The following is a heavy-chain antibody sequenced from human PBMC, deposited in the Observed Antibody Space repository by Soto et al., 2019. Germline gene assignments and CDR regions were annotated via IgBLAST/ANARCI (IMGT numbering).Heavy chain of an antibody. Sequence: PSETLSLTCAVYGGSFSGYYWSWIRQPPGKGLEWIGEINHSGSTNYNPSLKSGVTISLETSQNQFSLKLSAVTAADTPVYYCGIVQRIGVVIVFGWFDPWGQGTLVTVSS. CDR2: INHSGST. CDR3: GIVQRIGVVIVFGWFDP. D-gene: IGHD3-3*01. J-gene: IGHJ5*02. V-gene: IGHV4-34*01. CDR1: GGSFSGYY.